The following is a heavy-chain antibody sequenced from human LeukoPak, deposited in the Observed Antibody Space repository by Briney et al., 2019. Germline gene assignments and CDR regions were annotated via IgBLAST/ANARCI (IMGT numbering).Heavy chain of an antibody. CDR1: GGSFSGYY. CDR3: ARGGGYSGYGN. Sequence: SETLSLTCAVYGGSFSGYYWSWIRQPPGKGLEWIGEINHSGSTNYNPSLKSRVTISVDTSKNQFSLKLSSVTAADTAVYYCARGGGYSGYGNWGQGTLVTVSS. CDR2: INHSGST. V-gene: IGHV4-34*01. J-gene: IGHJ4*02. D-gene: IGHD5-12*01.